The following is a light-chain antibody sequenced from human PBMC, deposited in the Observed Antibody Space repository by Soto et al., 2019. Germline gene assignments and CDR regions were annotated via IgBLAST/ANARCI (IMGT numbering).Light chain of an antibody. CDR3: QQRNVWPPVT. J-gene: IGKJ5*01. Sequence: EIVLTQSPATLSFSPGERGTLSCPASPSVTNFLAWYQQKPGQAPRLIVYGAFNRATSMPARFSGSGSGTDFSPPISSLEPEDSAVYYCQQRNVWPPVTFGQGTRLEIK. CDR1: PSVTNF. V-gene: IGKV3-11*01. CDR2: GAF.